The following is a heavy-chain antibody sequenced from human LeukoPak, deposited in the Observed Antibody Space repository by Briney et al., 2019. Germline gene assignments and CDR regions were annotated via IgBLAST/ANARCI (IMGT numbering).Heavy chain of an antibody. J-gene: IGHJ4*02. D-gene: IGHD2-21*02. V-gene: IGHV1-8*01. CDR2: MNPNSGNT. CDR1: GYTFTSYD. Sequence: EASVKVSCKASGYTFTSYDINWVRQATGQGLEWMGWMNPNSGNTGYAQKFQGRVTITADESTSTAYMELSSLRSEDTAVYYCARTGYCGGDCYDDYWGQGTLVTVSS. CDR3: ARTGYCGGDCYDDY.